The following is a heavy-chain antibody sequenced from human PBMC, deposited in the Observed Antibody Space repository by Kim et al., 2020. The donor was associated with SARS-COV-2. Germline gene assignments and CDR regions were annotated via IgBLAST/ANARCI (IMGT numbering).Heavy chain of an antibody. CDR3: TKDSTSRPSDY. Sequence: GGSLRLSCTASGFTVSNTMNWVRQASGKGLEWVSSVTIGGNTYYADSVRGRFTISRDTSKSTLYLQMDSLRVEDSAMYFCTKDSTSRPSDYWGRGTLVTVSS. J-gene: IGHJ4*02. CDR1: GFTVSNT. V-gene: IGHV3-23*01. CDR2: VTIGGNT. D-gene: IGHD6-6*01.